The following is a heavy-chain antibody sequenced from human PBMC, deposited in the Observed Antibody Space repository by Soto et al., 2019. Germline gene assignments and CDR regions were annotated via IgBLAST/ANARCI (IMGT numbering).Heavy chain of an antibody. CDR1: GFTFSSYG. V-gene: IGHV3-30*18. CDR2: ISHDGSKK. CDR3: AKDGPVTTSSGLYYYYYMDV. Sequence: GGSLRLSCAASGFTFSSYGLHWVRQPPGKGLEWVAVISHDGSKKYYVDSVKGRFTISRDNSKNTLDLQMPSLRAEDTAVYYCAKDGPVTTSSGLYYYYYMDVWGKGTTVTVSS. D-gene: IGHD4-4*01. J-gene: IGHJ6*03.